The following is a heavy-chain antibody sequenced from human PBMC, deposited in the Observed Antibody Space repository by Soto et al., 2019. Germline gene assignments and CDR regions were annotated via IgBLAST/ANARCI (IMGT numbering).Heavy chain of an antibody. CDR2: ISSSGSTI. Sequence: PGGSLRLSCAASGFTFSDYYMSWIRQAPGKGLEWVSYISSSGSTIYYADSVKGRFTISRDNAKNSLYLQMNSLRAEDTAVYYCASRRDGYNQVAFDIWGQGTMVTVSS. CDR3: ASRRDGYNQVAFDI. CDR1: GFTFSDYY. J-gene: IGHJ3*02. D-gene: IGHD5-12*01. V-gene: IGHV3-11*01.